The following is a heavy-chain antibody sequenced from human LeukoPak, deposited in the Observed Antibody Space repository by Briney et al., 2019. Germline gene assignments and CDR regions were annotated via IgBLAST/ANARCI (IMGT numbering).Heavy chain of an antibody. Sequence: GGSLTLSCAASGFTFSSYGLHWVRQAPGKGLGWVAFIRSDGSNKYYADSVKGRFTISRDNSKNTLYLQMNSLRAEDTAVYYCAKDPRGWQDWGQGTLVTVSS. CDR2: IRSDGSNK. CDR3: AKDPRGWQD. J-gene: IGHJ4*02. CDR1: GFTFSSYG. V-gene: IGHV3-30*02. D-gene: IGHD2-15*01.